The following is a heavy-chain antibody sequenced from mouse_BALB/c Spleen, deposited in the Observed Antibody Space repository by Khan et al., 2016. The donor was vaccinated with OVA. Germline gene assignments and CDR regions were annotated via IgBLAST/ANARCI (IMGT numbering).Heavy chain of an antibody. CDR1: GLNIKDHY. Sequence: VQLKESGAEFVRSGASVKLSCTASGLNIKDHYMHWVKQRPEQGLEWIGRIAPANGNIEYDPKFQGKATITADTSSNTAHLQLSSLTSEDTAVYGCFSSPGSSGYWGQGTLVTVSA. CDR3: FSSPGSSGY. J-gene: IGHJ3*01. CDR2: IAPANGNI. V-gene: IGHV14-3*02. D-gene: IGHD1-1*01.